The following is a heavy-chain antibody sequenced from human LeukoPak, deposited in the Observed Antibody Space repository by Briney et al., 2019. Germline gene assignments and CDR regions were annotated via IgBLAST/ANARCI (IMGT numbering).Heavy chain of an antibody. CDR2: ISSSGSTI. Sequence: GGSLRLSCAASGFTFSSYEMNWARQAPGKGLEWVSYISSSGSTIYYADSVKGRFTISRDNAKNSLYLQMNSLRAEDTAVYYCARKWGYYYYMDVWGKGTTVTISS. V-gene: IGHV3-48*03. J-gene: IGHJ6*03. D-gene: IGHD2-8*01. CDR3: ARKWGYYYYMDV. CDR1: GFTFSSYE.